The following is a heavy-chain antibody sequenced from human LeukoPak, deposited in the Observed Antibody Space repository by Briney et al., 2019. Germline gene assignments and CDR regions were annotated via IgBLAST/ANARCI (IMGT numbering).Heavy chain of an antibody. V-gene: IGHV4-34*01. CDR3: ARGVRYFDWLSLWNY. CDR1: GGSFSGYF. CDR2: INHSGST. Sequence: SETLSLTCAVYGGSFSGYFWSWIRQPPGKGLEWIGEINHSGSTNYNPSLKSRVTMSVDTSKNQFSLKLSSVTVADTAVYYCARGVRYFDWLSLWNYWGQGTLVTVSS. D-gene: IGHD3-9*01. J-gene: IGHJ4*02.